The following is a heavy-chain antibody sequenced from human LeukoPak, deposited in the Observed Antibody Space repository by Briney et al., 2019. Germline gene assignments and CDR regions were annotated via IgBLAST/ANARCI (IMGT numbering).Heavy chain of an antibody. J-gene: IGHJ4*02. V-gene: IGHV3-23*01. CDR2: VSGHGTSS. CDR1: GFTFSSYA. D-gene: IGHD3-22*01. CDR3: AKSVDSRGYWFERGADF. Sequence: PGGSLRLSCAASGFTFSSYAISWVRQAPGEGLEWVSSVSGHGTSSYYPDSVRGRFTVSRDNSTNTVFLQMSSLGAEDSAQYYCAKSVDSRGYWFERGADFWGQGTVVTVSS.